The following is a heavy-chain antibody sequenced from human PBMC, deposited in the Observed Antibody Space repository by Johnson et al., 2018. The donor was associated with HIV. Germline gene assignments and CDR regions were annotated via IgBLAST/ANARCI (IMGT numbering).Heavy chain of an antibody. V-gene: IGHV3-11*04. Sequence: QVQLVESGGGLVKPGGSLRLSCAASGFTFSDYYMSWIRQAPGKGLEWVSYISSSGSTIYYAYSVKGRFTISRDNANNSLFLQMNSLRAEDTAVYYCARAYDSSGYYRDDAFDIWGQGTMVTVSS. CDR2: ISSSGSTI. J-gene: IGHJ3*02. CDR3: ARAYDSSGYYRDDAFDI. D-gene: IGHD3-22*01. CDR1: GFTFSDYY.